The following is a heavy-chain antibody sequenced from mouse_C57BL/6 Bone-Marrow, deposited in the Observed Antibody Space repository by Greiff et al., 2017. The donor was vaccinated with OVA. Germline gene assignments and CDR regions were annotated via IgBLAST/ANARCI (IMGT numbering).Heavy chain of an antibody. V-gene: IGHV1-19*01. CDR3: ARREVVFDY. D-gene: IGHD1-1*01. Sequence: VQLKESGPVLVKPGASVKMSCKASGYTFTDYYMNWVKQSHGKSLEWIGVINPYNGGTSYNQKFKGKATLTVDKSSSTAYMELNSLTSEDSAVYYCARREVVFDYWGQGTTLTVSS. J-gene: IGHJ2*01. CDR1: GYTFTDYY. CDR2: INPYNGGT.